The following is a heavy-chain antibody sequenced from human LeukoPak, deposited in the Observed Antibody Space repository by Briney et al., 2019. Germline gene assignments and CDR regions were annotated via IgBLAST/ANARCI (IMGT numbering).Heavy chain of an antibody. CDR3: ARDSYGSDDAFDI. CDR2: INYSGGT. D-gene: IGHD5-18*01. J-gene: IGHJ3*02. Sequence: PSETLSLTCTVPGGSISSYYWSWIRQPPGKGLEWIGYINYSGGTKYNPSLKSRVTISVDTSKNQFSLKVSSVTAADTAVYYCARDSYGSDDAFDIWGQGTMVTVSS. CDR1: GGSISSYY. V-gene: IGHV4-59*01.